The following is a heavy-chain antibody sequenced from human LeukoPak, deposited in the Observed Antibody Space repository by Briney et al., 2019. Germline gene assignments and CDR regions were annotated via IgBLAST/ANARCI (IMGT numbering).Heavy chain of an antibody. J-gene: IGHJ5*02. D-gene: IGHD2-2*01. CDR2: INHSGGT. Sequence: SQTLSLTCAVYGGSFSGYYWSWIRQPPGKGLEWIGEINHSGGTNYNPSLKSRVTISVDTSKNQFSLKLSSVTAADTAIHYCATHVSIVAPATLNYGDNWFDPWGQGTLVIVSS. CDR1: GGSFSGYY. V-gene: IGHV4-34*01. CDR3: ATHVSIVAPATLNYGDNWFDP.